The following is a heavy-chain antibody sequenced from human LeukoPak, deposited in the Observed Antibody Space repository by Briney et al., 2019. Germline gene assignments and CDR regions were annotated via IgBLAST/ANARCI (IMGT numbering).Heavy chain of an antibody. CDR1: GYTFTIYG. Sequence: ASVKVSFMHPGYTFTIYGISWVRQAPGQGLEWMGWISAYNGNTNYAQKLQGRVTMTTDTSTSTAYMELRSLRSDDTAVYYCARDQPGISVAGAIWGQGTLVTVSS. CDR2: ISAYNGNT. CDR3: ARDQPGISVAGAI. D-gene: IGHD6-19*01. J-gene: IGHJ4*02. V-gene: IGHV1-18*01.